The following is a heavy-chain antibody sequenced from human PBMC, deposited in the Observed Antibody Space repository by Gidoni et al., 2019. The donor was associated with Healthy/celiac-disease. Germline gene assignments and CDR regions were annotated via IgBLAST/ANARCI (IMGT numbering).Heavy chain of an antibody. Sequence: QVQLQESVPGLVKPSQTLSLTCTVSGVSISSGGYYWRWIRQHPGKGLEWIGYIYYSGSTYYNPALKSRVTISVDTSKNQFSLKLSSVTAADTAVYYCARGGPVLRFLEWFPTDYGMDVWGQGTTVTVSS. D-gene: IGHD3-3*01. CDR2: IYYSGST. J-gene: IGHJ6*02. CDR1: GVSISSGGYY. V-gene: IGHV4-31*03. CDR3: ARGGPVLRFLEWFPTDYGMDV.